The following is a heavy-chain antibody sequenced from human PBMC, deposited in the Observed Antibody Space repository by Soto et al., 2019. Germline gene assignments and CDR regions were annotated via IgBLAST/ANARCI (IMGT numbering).Heavy chain of an antibody. CDR3: ARDKITGLFDY. Sequence: SATLSLTCAVYGASFSGYYWTWIRQPPGTGLEWIGEINHSGSTNYNPSLKSRVTISVDTSKNQFSLKLTSVTAADTAVYYCARDKITGLFDYWGHGTLVTVS. J-gene: IGHJ4*01. D-gene: IGHD2-8*02. CDR2: INHSGST. V-gene: IGHV4-34*01. CDR1: GASFSGYY.